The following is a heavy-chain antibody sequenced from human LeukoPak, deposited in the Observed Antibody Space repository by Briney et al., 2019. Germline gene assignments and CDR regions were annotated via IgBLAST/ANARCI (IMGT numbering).Heavy chain of an antibody. Sequence: ASVKVSCKASGYTFTSYDINWVRQATGQGLEWMGWMNPNSGNTGYAQKFQGRVTITRNTLFLLMNSLSAEDTAVYFCAKDAISSLAVRRFDLWGQGTLVTVSS. V-gene: IGHV1-8*03. J-gene: IGHJ4*02. CDR3: AKDAISSLAVRRFDL. CDR2: MNPNSGNT. CDR1: GYTFTSYD. D-gene: IGHD6-6*01.